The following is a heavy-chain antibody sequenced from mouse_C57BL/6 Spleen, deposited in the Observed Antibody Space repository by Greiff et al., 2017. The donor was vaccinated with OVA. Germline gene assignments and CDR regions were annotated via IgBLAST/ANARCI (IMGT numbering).Heavy chain of an antibody. J-gene: IGHJ2*01. D-gene: IGHD2-5*01. CDR2: IDSNSGGT. CDR1: GYTFTSYW. Sequence: VQLQQPGAELVKPGASVKLSCKASGYTFTSYWMHWVKQRPGRGLEWIGRIDSNSGGTKYNEKFQSKATLTVDKPSSTAYMKLSSLTSEDSAVYYCARNSNYGVYYFDDWGQGTTLTVSS. CDR3: ARNSNYGVYYFDD. V-gene: IGHV1-72*01.